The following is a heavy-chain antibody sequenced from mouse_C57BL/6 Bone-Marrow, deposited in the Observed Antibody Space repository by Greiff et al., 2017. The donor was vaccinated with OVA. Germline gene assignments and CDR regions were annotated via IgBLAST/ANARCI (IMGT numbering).Heavy chain of an antibody. D-gene: IGHD3-2*02. J-gene: IGHJ3*01. V-gene: IGHV1-64*01. CDR3: ARGQLRLRAWFAY. CDR2: IHPNSGST. Sequence: VQLQQPGAELVKPGASVKLSCKASGYTFTSYWMHWVKQRPGQGLEWIGMIHPNSGSTNYNEKFKSKATLTVDKSSSTAYMQLSSLTSEDSAVYYCARGQLRLRAWFAYWGQGTLVTVSA. CDR1: GYTFTSYW.